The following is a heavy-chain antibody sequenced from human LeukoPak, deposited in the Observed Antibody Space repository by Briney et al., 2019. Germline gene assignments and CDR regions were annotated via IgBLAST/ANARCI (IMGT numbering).Heavy chain of an antibody. D-gene: IGHD2-2*02. V-gene: IGHV1-2*04. CDR1: GYTFTGYY. CDR3: ARPSYCSSTSCYKGDYYYYYMDV. CDR2: INPNSGGT. Sequence: ASVKVSCKASGYTFTGYYMHWVRQAPGQGLEWMGWINPNSGGTNYAQKFQGWVTMTRDTSISTAYMELSRLRSDDTAVYYCARPSYCSSTSCYKGDYYYYYMDVWGKGTTVTVSS. J-gene: IGHJ6*03.